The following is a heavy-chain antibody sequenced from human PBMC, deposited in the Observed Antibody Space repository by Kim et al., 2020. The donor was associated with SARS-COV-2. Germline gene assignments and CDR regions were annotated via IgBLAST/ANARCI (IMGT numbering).Heavy chain of an antibody. J-gene: IGHJ6*02. V-gene: IGHV3-48*03. CDR2: ISSSGSTI. D-gene: IGHD3-9*01. CDR1: GFTFSSYE. Sequence: GGSLRLSCAASGFTFSSYEMNWVRQAPGKGLEWVSYISSSGSTIYYADSVKGRFTISRDNAKNSLYLQMNSLRAEDTAVYYCAREGYDILTGYIRGYYYYGMDVWGQGTTVTVSS. CDR3: AREGYDILTGYIRGYYYYGMDV.